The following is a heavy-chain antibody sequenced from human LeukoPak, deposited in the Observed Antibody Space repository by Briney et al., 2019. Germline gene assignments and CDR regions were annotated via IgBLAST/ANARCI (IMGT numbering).Heavy chain of an antibody. CDR2: ISYDGSNK. J-gene: IGHJ4*02. D-gene: IGHD2-2*01. V-gene: IGHV3-30-3*01. CDR3: ARDPTDIVVVPAAIQFDY. Sequence: PGRSLRLSCAASGFTFSSYAMHWVRQAPGKGLEWVAVISYDGSNKYYADSVKGRFTISRDNSKNTLYLQMNSLRAEDTAVYYCARDPTDIVVVPAAIQFDYWGQGTLVTVSS. CDR1: GFTFSSYA.